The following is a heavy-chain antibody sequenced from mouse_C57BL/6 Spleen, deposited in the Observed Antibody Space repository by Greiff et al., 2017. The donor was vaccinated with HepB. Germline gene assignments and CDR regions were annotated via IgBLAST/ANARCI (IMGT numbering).Heavy chain of an antibody. V-gene: IGHV1-42*01. D-gene: IGHD3-2*02. CDR3: ARATAQATPWFAY. CDR2: INPSTGGT. CDR1: GYSFTGYY. Sequence: VQLKQSGPELVKPGASVKISCKASGYSFTGYYMNWVKQSPEKSLEWIGEINPSTGGTTYNQKFKAKATLTVDKSSSTAYMQLKSLTSEDSAVYYCARATAQATPWFAYWGQGTLVTVSA. J-gene: IGHJ3*01.